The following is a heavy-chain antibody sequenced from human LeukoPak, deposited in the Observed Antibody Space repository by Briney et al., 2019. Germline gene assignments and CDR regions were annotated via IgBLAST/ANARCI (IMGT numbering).Heavy chain of an antibody. V-gene: IGHV4-39*01. CDR2: SYYSGNT. J-gene: IGHJ5*02. Sequence: SEALSLTCTLSGGSLTTNAYYWVWIRPPPGKGLEWVGSSYYSGNTYYNPALKSRLTISIDTSRKQLSLKLSSVTAADTAVYYCVTATMSTPTPPSWGQGTLVTVSS. D-gene: IGHD4-17*01. CDR1: GGSLTTNAYY. CDR3: VTATMSTPTPPS.